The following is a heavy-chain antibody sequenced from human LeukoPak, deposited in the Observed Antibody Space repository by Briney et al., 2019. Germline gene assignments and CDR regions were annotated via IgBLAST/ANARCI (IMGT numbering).Heavy chain of an antibody. J-gene: IGHJ4*02. V-gene: IGHV4-38-2*02. D-gene: IGHD1-26*01. Sequence: PSETLSLTCTVSGYSITSGFYWGWIRQPPGKGLEWIGSMYHLGSTYYHPSLKSRVTISADTSKNQFSLTLSSVTAADTAVYYCAREVYSATYSGGFDYWGQGTLVGVSS. CDR2: MYHLGST. CDR1: GYSITSGFY. CDR3: AREVYSATYSGGFDY.